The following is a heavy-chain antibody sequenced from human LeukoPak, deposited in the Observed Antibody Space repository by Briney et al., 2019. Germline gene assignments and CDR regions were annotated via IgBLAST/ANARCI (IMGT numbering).Heavy chain of an antibody. D-gene: IGHD2-2*01. CDR1: GGSFSDYY. V-gene: IGHV4-34*01. CDR3: ARLPPVPAANYYSYVDF. CDR2: INQSVGT. Sequence: SETLSLTCVVSGGSFSDYYWTWIRQSPGKGLEWIGEINQSVGTKYNPSLKSRVTISIDTSKNHFSLTLSSVTAADTAVYYCARLPPVPAANYYSYVDFWGKGTTVTVSS. J-gene: IGHJ6*03.